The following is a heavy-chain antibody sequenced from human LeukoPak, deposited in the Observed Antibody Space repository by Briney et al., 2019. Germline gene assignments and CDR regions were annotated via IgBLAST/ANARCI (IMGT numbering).Heavy chain of an antibody. CDR1: GGTFSSYA. D-gene: IGHD5-18*01. CDR3: ARPDEDRGYSYGYNY. V-gene: IGHV1-69*13. J-gene: IGHJ4*02. CDR2: IIPIFGTA. Sequence: SVTVSCKASGGTFSSYAISWVRQAPGQGLEWMGGIIPIFGTANYAQKFQGRVTITADESTSTAYMELSSLRSEDTAVYYCARPDEDRGYSYGYNYWGQGTLVTVSS.